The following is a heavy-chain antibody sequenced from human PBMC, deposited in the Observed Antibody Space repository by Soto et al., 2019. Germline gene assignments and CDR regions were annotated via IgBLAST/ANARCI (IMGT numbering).Heavy chain of an antibody. CDR2: ISAYNTNT. J-gene: IGHJ4*02. Sequence: QVQLVQSGAEVKKPGASVKVSCTTSCYTCTIYHISWVRQAPGHGLEWMGWISAYNTNTNYAQKFQGRVTMTTDTLTSTAYMELRSLRSDDTAVSYCARDTPPTDYWGQGPLVTVSS. CDR1: CYTCTIYH. CDR3: ARDTPPTDY. V-gene: IGHV1-18*01.